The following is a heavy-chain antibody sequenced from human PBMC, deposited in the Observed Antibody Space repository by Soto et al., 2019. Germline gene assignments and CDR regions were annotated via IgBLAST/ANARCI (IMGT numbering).Heavy chain of an antibody. V-gene: IGHV4-31*03. CDR1: GGSISSGGYY. J-gene: IGHJ5*02. D-gene: IGHD6-6*01. CDR3: ARVIGQLAHPSWFDP. Sequence: TLSLTCTVSGGSISSGGYYWSEIRQHPGKGLEWIGYIYYSGSTYYNPSLKSRVTISVDTSKNQFSLKLSSVTAADTAVYYCARVIGQLAHPSWFDPWGQGTLVTVSS. CDR2: IYYSGST.